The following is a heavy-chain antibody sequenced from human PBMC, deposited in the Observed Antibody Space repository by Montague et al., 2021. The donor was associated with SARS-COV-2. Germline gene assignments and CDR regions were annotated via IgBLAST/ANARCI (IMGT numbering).Heavy chain of an antibody. D-gene: IGHD2-2*01. V-gene: IGHV3-43*02. CDR1: GFTFDDYA. J-gene: IGHJ6*02. Sequence: SLRLSCAASGFTFDDYAMHWVRQAPGKGLEWVSLISGDGGSTYYADSVKGRFTISRDNSKNSLYLQMNSLRTEDTALYYCAKDPEYCSSTSCDYYCYYGMDVWGQGTTVTVSS. CDR3: AKDPEYCSSTSCDYYCYYGMDV. CDR2: ISGDGGST.